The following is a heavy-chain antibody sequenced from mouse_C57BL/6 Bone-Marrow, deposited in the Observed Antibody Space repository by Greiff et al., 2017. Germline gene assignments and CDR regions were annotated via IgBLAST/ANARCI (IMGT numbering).Heavy chain of an antibody. J-gene: IGHJ2*01. Sequence: VHVKQSGAELVRPGASVKLSCTASGFNIKDDYIHWVKQRPEQGLEWIGWIDPEIGDTEYASKFQGQATITSDTSSNTAYLQLSSLTSEDTAVYYCSSFEGNYFDFWGQGTPLTVAS. CDR1: GFNIKDDY. V-gene: IGHV14-4*01. CDR3: SSFEGNYFDF. CDR2: IDPEIGDT.